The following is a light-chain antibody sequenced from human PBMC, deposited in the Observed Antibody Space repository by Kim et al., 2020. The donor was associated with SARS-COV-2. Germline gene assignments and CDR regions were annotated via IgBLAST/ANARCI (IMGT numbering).Light chain of an antibody. CDR2: AAN. V-gene: IGKV1-12*01. CDR1: LGIASR. Sequence: SASVGDRVTITCRASLGIASRLAWYQQKPGRAPRLLIYAANTLQTGVPSRFSGSGSGTDFTLTINRLQPEDFATYYCQQANSFPYTFGRGTKLEIK. J-gene: IGKJ2*01. CDR3: QQANSFPYT.